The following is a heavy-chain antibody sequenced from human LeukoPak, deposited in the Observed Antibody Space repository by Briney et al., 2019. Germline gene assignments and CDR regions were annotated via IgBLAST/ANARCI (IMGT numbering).Heavy chain of an antibody. CDR2: IYYSGST. J-gene: IGHJ4*02. CDR1: GGSISSYY. D-gene: IGHD2-15*01. Sequence: KPSETLSLTCTVSGGSISSYYWSWIRQPPGKGLEWIGYIYYSGSTNYNPSLKSRVTISVDTSKNQFSLKLSSVTAADTAVYYCARGVVAALFDYWGQGTLVTVSS. CDR3: ARGVVAALFDY. V-gene: IGHV4-59*01.